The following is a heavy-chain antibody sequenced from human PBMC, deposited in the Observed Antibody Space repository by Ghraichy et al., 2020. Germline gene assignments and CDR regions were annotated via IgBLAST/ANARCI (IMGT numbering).Heavy chain of an antibody. D-gene: IGHD6-19*01. CDR3: ARDLGGGWYFDY. V-gene: IGHV3-7*01. Sequence: GGSLRLSCAASGFIFGGYWMSWVRQAPGQGLEWVANIKKDGSEKYYVGSVKGRFTISRDNAKNSLDLQMNSLRAEDTAVYYCARDLGGGWYFDYWGQGALVTVSS. J-gene: IGHJ4*02. CDR2: IKKDGSEK. CDR1: GFIFGGYW.